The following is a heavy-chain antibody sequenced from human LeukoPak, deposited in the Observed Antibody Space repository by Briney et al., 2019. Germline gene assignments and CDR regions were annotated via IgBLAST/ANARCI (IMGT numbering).Heavy chain of an antibody. CDR2: INHSGST. CDR1: GGSFSGYY. CDR3: ARGQGATTNYFDY. Sequence: PSETLSLTRAVYGGSFSGYYWSWIRQPPGKGLEWIGEINHSGSTNYNPSLKSRVTISVDTSKNQFSLKLSSVTAADTAVYYCARGQGATTNYFDYWGQGTLVTVSS. V-gene: IGHV4-34*01. J-gene: IGHJ4*02. D-gene: IGHD5-24*01.